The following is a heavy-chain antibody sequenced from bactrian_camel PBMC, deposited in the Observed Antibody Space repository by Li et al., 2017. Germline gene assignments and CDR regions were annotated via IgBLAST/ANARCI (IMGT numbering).Heavy chain of an antibody. Sequence: VQLVESGGGSVQVGGSLRLSCAVPRSLYANECMGWFRQAPGKEREGVASIYTGSGATYYPDSVMGRFRISRDDAKSTLYLQVNSLKPEDSALYYCAAGYGSDSFPLQRDYYQYWGQGTQVTVS. V-gene: IGHV3S54*01. D-gene: IGHD4*01. CDR3: AAGYGSDSFPLQRDYYQY. CDR2: IYTGSGAT. CDR1: RSLYANEC. J-gene: IGHJ4*01.